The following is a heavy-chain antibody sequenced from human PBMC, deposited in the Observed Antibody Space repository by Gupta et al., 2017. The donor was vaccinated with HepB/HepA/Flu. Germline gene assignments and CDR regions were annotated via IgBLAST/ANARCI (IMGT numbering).Heavy chain of an antibody. J-gene: IGHJ4*02. D-gene: IGHD7-27*01. V-gene: IGHV3-23*01. CDR3: ATLTFPPINWAQFDY. CDR2: ISGSGGST. Sequence: EVQLLESGGGLVQPGGSLRLSCAASGFTFSSYAMSWVRQAPGKGLEWVSAISGSGGSTYYADSVKGRFTISRDNSKNTLYLQMNSLRAEDTAVYYCATLTFPPINWAQFDYWGQGTLVTVSS. CDR1: GFTFSSYA.